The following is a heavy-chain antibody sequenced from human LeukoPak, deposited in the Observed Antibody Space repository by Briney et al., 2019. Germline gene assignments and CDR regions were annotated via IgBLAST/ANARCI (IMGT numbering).Heavy chain of an antibody. CDR3: AKDPPGSGYYFDP. CDR2: INDGGGTT. CDR1: GFTFSSYA. Sequence: GGSLRLSCAASGFTFSSYAMSWVRQAPGKGLEWVSTINDGGGTTYYADSVKGRFTISRDNSKNTLYLQMNSLRADDTAVYYCAKDPPGSGYYFDPWGQGTLVIVSS. V-gene: IGHV3-23*01. D-gene: IGHD5-12*01. J-gene: IGHJ5*02.